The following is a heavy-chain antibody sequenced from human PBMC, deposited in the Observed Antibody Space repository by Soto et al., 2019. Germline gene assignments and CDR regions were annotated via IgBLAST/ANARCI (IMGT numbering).Heavy chain of an antibody. CDR3: ARVERGTATTVVDAFDI. V-gene: IGHV4-34*01. CDR1: GGSVNSGNYY. CDR2: MSHSGGT. D-gene: IGHD1-1*01. Sequence: QVQLQQWGAGLLKPSETLSLTCAVYGGSVNSGNYYWSWIRQPPGKVLEWIGEMSHSGGTHFNPSLKSRVTISVDTSKNQSALKMSSVTAADTALYYCARVERGTATTVVDAFDIWGPGTLVTVSS. J-gene: IGHJ3*02.